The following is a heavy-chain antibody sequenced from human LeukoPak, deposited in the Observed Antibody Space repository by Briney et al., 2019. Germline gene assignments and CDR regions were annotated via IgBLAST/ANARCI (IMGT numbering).Heavy chain of an antibody. J-gene: IGHJ5*02. Sequence: QPGASLRLSCAASGFTFSGYAMSWVRQAPGKGLEWVSAISGSGGSTYYADSVKGRFTISRDNSKNTLYLQMNSLRAEDTAVYYCANSVEYYYDSSGYLPRWFDPWGQGTLVTVSS. CDR1: GFTFSGYA. D-gene: IGHD3-22*01. CDR3: ANSVEYYYDSSGYLPRWFDP. V-gene: IGHV3-23*01. CDR2: ISGSGGST.